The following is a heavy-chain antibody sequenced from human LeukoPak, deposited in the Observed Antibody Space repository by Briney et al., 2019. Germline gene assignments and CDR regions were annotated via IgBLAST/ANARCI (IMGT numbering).Heavy chain of an antibody. J-gene: IGHJ4*02. Sequence: SETLSLTCAVYSGSFSGYYWSWIRQPPGKGLEWIGEINHSGSTNYNPSLKSRVTMSVDTSKNQFSLKLSSVTAADTAVYYCARDTYRMYYYDSSAPRGDYFDYWGQGTLVTVPS. CDR1: SGSFSGYY. D-gene: IGHD3-22*01. V-gene: IGHV4-34*01. CDR3: ARDTYRMYYYDSSAPRGDYFDY. CDR2: INHSGST.